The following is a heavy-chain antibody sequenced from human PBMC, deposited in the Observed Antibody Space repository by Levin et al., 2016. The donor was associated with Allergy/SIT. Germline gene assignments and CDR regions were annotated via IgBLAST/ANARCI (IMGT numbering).Heavy chain of an antibody. V-gene: IGHV4-39*01. CDR2: IYYSGST. Sequence: SETLSLTCTVSGGSISSSSYYWGWIRQPPGKGLEWIGSIYYSGSTYYNPSLKSRVTISVDTSKNQFSLKLSSVTAADTAVYYCARRSDILTGYPFDYWGQGTLVTVSS. CDR3: ARRSDILTGYPFDY. J-gene: IGHJ4*02. CDR1: GGSISSSSYY. D-gene: IGHD3-9*01.